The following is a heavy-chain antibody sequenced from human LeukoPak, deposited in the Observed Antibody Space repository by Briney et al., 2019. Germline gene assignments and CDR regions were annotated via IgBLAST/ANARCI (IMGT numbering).Heavy chain of an antibody. D-gene: IGHD2-2*01. CDR2: INTNTGNP. J-gene: IGHJ4*02. CDR1: GGTFSSYA. V-gene: IGHV7-4-1*02. Sequence: ASVKVSCKASGGTFSSYAISWVRQAPGQGLEWMGWINTNTGNPTYAQGFTGRFVFSLDTSVSTAYLQISSLKAEDTAVYYCAREPPAAMPFFDYWGQGTLVTVSS. CDR3: AREPPAAMPFFDY.